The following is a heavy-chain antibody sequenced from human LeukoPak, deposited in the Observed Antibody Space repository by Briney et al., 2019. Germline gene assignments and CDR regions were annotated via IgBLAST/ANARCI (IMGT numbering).Heavy chain of an antibody. D-gene: IGHD3-22*01. CDR2: IYYSGST. J-gene: IGHJ6*02. CDR3: ASSPLYYYDSTTPPYGMDV. Sequence: SSETLSLTCTVSGGSISSGGYYWSWIRQHPGKGLEWIGDIYYSGSTYYNPSLKSRVTISVDTSKNQFSLKLSSVTAADTAVYYCASSPLYYYDSTTPPYGMDVWGQGTTVTVSS. V-gene: IGHV4-31*03. CDR1: GGSISSGGYY.